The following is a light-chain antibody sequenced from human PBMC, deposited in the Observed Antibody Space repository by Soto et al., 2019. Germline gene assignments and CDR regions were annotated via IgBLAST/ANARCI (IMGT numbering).Light chain of an antibody. CDR3: CSHAGASVV. J-gene: IGLJ1*01. CDR1: SSDVGRYSF. V-gene: IGLV2-11*01. Sequence: QSALTQPRSVSGSPGQSVTISCTGTSSDVGRYSFVSWYQQYPGKAPKLIIYDFYKRPSGVPDRFSGSKSGNTASLTISGLQAEDETDYYCCSHAGASVVFGTGTKLTVL. CDR2: DFY.